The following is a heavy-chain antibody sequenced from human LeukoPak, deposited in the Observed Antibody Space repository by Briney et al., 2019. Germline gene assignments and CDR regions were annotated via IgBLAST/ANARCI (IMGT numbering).Heavy chain of an antibody. CDR3: ASGAHYDFWSGYQPPYYGTDV. V-gene: IGHV4-59*01. D-gene: IGHD3-3*01. Sequence: SETLSLTCAVYGGSFSGYYWSWIRQPPGKGLEWIGYIYYSGSTNYNPSLKSRVTISVDTSKNQFSLKLSSVTAADTAVYYCASGAHYDFWSGYQPPYYGTDVWGQGTTVTVSS. CDR2: IYYSGST. J-gene: IGHJ6*02. CDR1: GGSFSGYY.